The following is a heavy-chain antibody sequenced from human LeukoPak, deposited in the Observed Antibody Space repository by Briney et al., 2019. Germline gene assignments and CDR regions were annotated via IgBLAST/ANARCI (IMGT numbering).Heavy chain of an antibody. D-gene: IGHD5-12*01. CDR3: ARGTTAYIVATIGMDYYFDY. CDR1: GFTFSSYG. Sequence: GGSLRLSCAASGFTFSSYGMHWVRQAPGKGLEWVAVIWYDGSNKYYADSVKGRFTISRDNSKNTLYPQMNSLRAEDTAVYYCARGTTAYIVATIGMDYYFDYWGQGTLVTVSS. CDR2: IWYDGSNK. V-gene: IGHV3-33*01. J-gene: IGHJ4*02.